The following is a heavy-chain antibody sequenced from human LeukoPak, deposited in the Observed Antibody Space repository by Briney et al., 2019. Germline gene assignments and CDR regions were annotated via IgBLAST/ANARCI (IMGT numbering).Heavy chain of an antibody. Sequence: SETLSLTCTVSGGSISTYYWSWIRQPPGKGLESIGYIYYTGSTKYNPSLKSRPTLSVDTSKNQFSLKLSSVIAADTAVYHCARGPPPDFDYWGRGTLVTVSS. CDR2: IYYTGST. CDR3: ARGPPPDFDY. CDR1: GGSISTYY. J-gene: IGHJ4*02. V-gene: IGHV4-59*12.